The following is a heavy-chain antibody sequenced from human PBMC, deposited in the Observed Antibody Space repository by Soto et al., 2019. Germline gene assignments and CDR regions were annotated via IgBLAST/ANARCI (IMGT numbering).Heavy chain of an antibody. D-gene: IGHD2-15*01. CDR3: AKGGEGSCSQTSCLYFSDS. CDR2: ISGSGDSS. V-gene: IGHV3-23*01. J-gene: IGHJ4*02. CDR1: GFTFSTYA. Sequence: EVQLLDSGGGLVQPGGSLRLSCAASGFTFSTYAMSWVRQAPGKGLEWVSTISGSGDSSYYATSVKGRFTISRANSRNTLDLQMNSLRVEDTAVYYCAKGGEGSCSQTSCLYFSDSWGQGTLVTVSS.